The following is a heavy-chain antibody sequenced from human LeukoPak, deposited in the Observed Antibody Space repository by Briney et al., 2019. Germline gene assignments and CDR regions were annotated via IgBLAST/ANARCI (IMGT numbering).Heavy chain of an antibody. J-gene: IGHJ4*02. CDR1: GYTFTGYY. CDR2: INPNSGGT. Sequence: ASVKVSCKASGYTFTGYYMHWVRQAPGQGLEWMGRINPNSGGTNYAQKFQGRVTMTRDTSINTAYMELSRLRSDDTAVYYCAREASIAAATIDYWGQGTLVTVSS. D-gene: IGHD6-13*01. V-gene: IGHV1-2*06. CDR3: AREASIAAATIDY.